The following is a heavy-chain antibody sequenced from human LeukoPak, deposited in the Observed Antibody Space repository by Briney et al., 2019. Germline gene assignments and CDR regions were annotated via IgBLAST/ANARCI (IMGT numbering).Heavy chain of an antibody. CDR3: ARRSLGYYFDY. Sequence: SQSLSLTCTVSGGSISSGGYCWSWIRQHPGKGLEWIGYIHYTGSTYYNPSLKSRVTISVDTSKNQFSLKLSSVTAADTAVYYCARRSLGYYFDYWGQGTLFPVSS. CDR1: GGSISSGGYC. V-gene: IGHV4-31*03. CDR2: IHYTGST. D-gene: IGHD3-10*01. J-gene: IGHJ4*02.